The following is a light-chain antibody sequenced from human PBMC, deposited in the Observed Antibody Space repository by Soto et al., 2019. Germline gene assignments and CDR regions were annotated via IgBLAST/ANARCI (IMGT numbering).Light chain of an antibody. V-gene: IGLV2-11*01. Sequence: QSALTQPHSVSGSPGQSVTISCTGTSSDVGGYNYVSWYQQHPGKAPKLMIYDVSKRPSGVPDRFSGSKSGNTASLTISGLQAEDEADYYCCSYAGSYTFYVFGTGTKLTVL. CDR2: DVS. CDR1: SSDVGGYNY. CDR3: CSYAGSYTFYV. J-gene: IGLJ1*01.